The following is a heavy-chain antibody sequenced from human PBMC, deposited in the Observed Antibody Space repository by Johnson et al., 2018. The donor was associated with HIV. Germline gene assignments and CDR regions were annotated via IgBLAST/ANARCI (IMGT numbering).Heavy chain of an antibody. CDR3: ARARDWNYGDI. V-gene: IGHV3-13*01. CDR1: GFTFSSYD. J-gene: IGHJ3*02. CDR2: IGTAGDT. Sequence: VQLVESGGGVVQPGGSLRLSCAASGFTFSSYDMHWVRQATGKGLEWVSAIGTAGDTYYPGSVKGRFTISRDNSKNTLYLQMGSLRAEDMAVYYCARARDWNYGDIWGQGTMVTVSS. D-gene: IGHD1-7*01.